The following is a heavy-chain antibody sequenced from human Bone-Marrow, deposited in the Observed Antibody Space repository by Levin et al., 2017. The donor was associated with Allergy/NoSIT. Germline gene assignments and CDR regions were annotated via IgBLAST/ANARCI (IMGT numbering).Heavy chain of an antibody. CDR3: ARGSKITFGGVTAYDYYYMDV. D-gene: IGHD3-16*01. Sequence: ASVKVSCKASGGTFSSYAISWVRQAPGQGLEWMGGIIPIFGTANYAQKFQGRVTITADESTSTAYMELSSLRSEDTAVYYCARGSKITFGGVTAYDYYYMDVWGKGTTVTVSS. V-gene: IGHV1-69*13. J-gene: IGHJ6*03. CDR1: GGTFSSYA. CDR2: IIPIFGTA.